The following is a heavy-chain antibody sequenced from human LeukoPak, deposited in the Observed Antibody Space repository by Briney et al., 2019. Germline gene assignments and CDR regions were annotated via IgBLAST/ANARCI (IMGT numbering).Heavy chain of an antibody. Sequence: SETLSLTCTVSGGSISSGSYYWSWIRQPAGKGLEWIGRIYTSGITNYNPSLKSRLTISVDTSKTQFSLKLSSVTAADTAVYYCAREDYDSSGYYYFRYYFDYWGQGTLVTVSS. CDR2: IYTSGIT. CDR3: AREDYDSSGYYYFRYYFDY. J-gene: IGHJ4*02. D-gene: IGHD3-22*01. V-gene: IGHV4-61*02. CDR1: GGSISSGSYY.